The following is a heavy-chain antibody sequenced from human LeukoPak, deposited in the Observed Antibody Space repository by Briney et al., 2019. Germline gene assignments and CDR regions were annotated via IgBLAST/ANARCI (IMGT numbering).Heavy chain of an antibody. CDR2: IYYSGST. CDR1: GDSISNYY. D-gene: IGHD6-13*01. Sequence: SETLSLTCTVSGDSISNYYWSWIRQPPGKGLEWIGYIYYSGSTNYNPSLKSRVTISVDTSKNQFSLKLSSVTAADTAVYYCASLAAAGTDDYWGQGTLVTVSS. CDR3: ASLAAAGTDDY. V-gene: IGHV4-59*01. J-gene: IGHJ4*02.